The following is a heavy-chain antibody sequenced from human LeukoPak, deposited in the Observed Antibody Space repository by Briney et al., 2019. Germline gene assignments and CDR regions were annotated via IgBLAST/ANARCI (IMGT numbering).Heavy chain of an antibody. V-gene: IGHV3-7*01. D-gene: IGHD3-10*01. Sequence: GGSLRLSCAASGFTFSAYWMSWVRQAPGKGLEWVANIKQDGSQTYHADSVKGRFTISRDNSKNTLYLQMNSLRAEDTAVFYCATPYYYGSGSYWPFDYWGQGTLVTVSS. J-gene: IGHJ4*02. CDR2: IKQDGSQT. CDR1: GFTFSAYW. CDR3: ATPYYYGSGSYWPFDY.